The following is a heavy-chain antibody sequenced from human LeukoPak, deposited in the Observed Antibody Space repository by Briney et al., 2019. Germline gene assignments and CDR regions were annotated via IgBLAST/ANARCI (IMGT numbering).Heavy chain of an antibody. CDR2: INHSGST. CDR1: GGSFSGYY. V-gene: IGHV4-34*01. D-gene: IGHD6-13*01. CDR3: AKRNADRSSWSPNGAFDI. Sequence: SETLSLTCAVYGGSFSGYYWSWIRQPPGKGLEWIGEINHSGSTNYNPSLKSRVTISVDTSKNQFSLKLSSVTAADTAVYYCAKRNADRSSWSPNGAFDIWGQGTMVTVSS. J-gene: IGHJ3*02.